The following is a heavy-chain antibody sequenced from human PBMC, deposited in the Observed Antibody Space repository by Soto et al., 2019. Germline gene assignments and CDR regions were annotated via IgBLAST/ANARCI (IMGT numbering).Heavy chain of an antibody. CDR3: AHSKTSGMRYYFDY. Sequence: QITLKESGPTLVKPTQTLTLTCTFSGFSLSTTRVGVGWIRQPPGEALEWLALLYWDDDKLYSPSLKRRLTSTKDTSKNQVVLTLTNMYPVDTATYYCAHSKTSGMRYYFDYWGQGTLVTVSS. J-gene: IGHJ4*02. V-gene: IGHV2-5*02. CDR2: LYWDDDK. CDR1: GFSLSTTRVG.